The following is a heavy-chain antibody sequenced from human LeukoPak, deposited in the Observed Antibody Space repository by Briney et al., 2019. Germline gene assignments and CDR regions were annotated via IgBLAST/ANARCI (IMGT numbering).Heavy chain of an antibody. J-gene: IGHJ3*02. CDR3: ARVRDGHNDAYDI. V-gene: IGHV1-46*01. CDR2: INPSGGST. Sequence: GASVKVSCKASGFTFTNYNMHWVRQAPGQGLEWMGIINPSGGSTNYAQNFQARVTMTRDTSTSTVYMELSSLRSEDTAVYYCARVRDGHNDAYDIWGQGTMVTVPS. CDR1: GFTFTNYN. D-gene: IGHD5-24*01.